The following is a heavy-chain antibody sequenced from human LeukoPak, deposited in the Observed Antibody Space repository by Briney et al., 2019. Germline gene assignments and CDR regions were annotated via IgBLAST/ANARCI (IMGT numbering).Heavy chain of an antibody. V-gene: IGHV4-61*02. J-gene: IGHJ4*02. CDR3: ARHNSGSYPYYFDY. CDR2: IYTSGST. Sequence: SSETLSLTCTVSGGSISSGSYYWSWIRQPAGKGLEWIGRIYTSGSTNYNPSLKSRVTISVDTSKNQFSLKLSSVTAADTAVYYCARHNSGSYPYYFDYWGQGTLVTVSS. D-gene: IGHD1-26*01. CDR1: GGSISSGSYY.